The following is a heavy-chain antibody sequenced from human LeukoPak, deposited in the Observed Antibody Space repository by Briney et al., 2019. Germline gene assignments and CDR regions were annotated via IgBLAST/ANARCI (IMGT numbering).Heavy chain of an antibody. CDR1: GGSISSSSYY. Sequence: SETLSLTCTVSGGSISSSSYYWGWIRQPPGKGPEWIGSIYHSGSTYYNPSLKSRVTISVDTSKNQFSLKLSSVTAADTAVFYCAGSDYYYYMDVWGKGTTVTVSS. CDR3: AGSDYYYYMDV. J-gene: IGHJ6*03. D-gene: IGHD3-10*01. V-gene: IGHV4-39*01. CDR2: IYHSGST.